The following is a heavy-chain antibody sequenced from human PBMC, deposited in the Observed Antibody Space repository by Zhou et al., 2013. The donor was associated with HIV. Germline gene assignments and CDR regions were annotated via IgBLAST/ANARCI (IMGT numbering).Heavy chain of an antibody. CDR3: ARHRRYGDNSYSFDI. CDR2: MNPRSGNT. J-gene: IGHJ3*02. D-gene: IGHD4-17*01. Sequence: QVQLVQSGAEVKKPGASVKVSCKASGYTFTSYGISWVRQAPGQGLEWMGWMNPRSGNTGYAQKFQGRVTFTRNTSINTAYMELSSLRSEDTAVYYCARHRRYGDNSYSFDIWGQGTMVTVSS. V-gene: IGHV1-8*03. CDR1: GYTFTSYG.